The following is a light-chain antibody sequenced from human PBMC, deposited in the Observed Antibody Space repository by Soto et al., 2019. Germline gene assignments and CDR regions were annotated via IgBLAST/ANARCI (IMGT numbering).Light chain of an antibody. J-gene: IGLJ2*01. CDR2: EVS. V-gene: IGLV2-14*01. CDR3: SSYTSSSTPGVV. CDR1: SSDVGGYNY. Sequence: QSALTQPASVSGPPGQSITISCTGTSSDVGGYNYVSWYQQHPGKAPKLMIYEVSNRPSGVSNRFSGSKSGNTASLTISGLQAEDEADYYCSSYTSSSTPGVVFGGGTKLTVL.